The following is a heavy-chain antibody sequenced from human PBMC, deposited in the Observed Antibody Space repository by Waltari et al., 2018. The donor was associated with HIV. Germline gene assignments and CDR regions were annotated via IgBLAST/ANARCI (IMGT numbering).Heavy chain of an antibody. CDR3: ARAYNWNYSFDY. J-gene: IGHJ4*02. V-gene: IGHV3-48*01. CDR2: ISRTSTTH. Sequence: EVQLVESGGGLVQPGGSLRLSCAASGFTFSSYSMNWVRQAPGEGRDGGSYISRTSTTHYYADAVKGRITISRDNAKNSLYLQRNSLRAEDTAVYYCARAYNWNYSFDYWGQGTLVTVSS. CDR1: GFTFSSYS. D-gene: IGHD1-7*01.